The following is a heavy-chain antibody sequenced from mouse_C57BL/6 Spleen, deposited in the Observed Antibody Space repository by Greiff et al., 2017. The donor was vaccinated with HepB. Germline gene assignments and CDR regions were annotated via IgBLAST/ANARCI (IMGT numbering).Heavy chain of an antibody. Sequence: EVQLQQSGPSLVRPSQTLSLTCTVTGFSINSDCYWIWIRQFPGNKLEYTGYTFYIGITYYNPSLESRTYITRDTSKNQFSLKLSSVTTEDTATYYCARGGGDVSSYYAMDYWGQGTSVTFSS. J-gene: IGHJ4*01. CDR3: ARGGGDVSSYYAMDY. V-gene: IGHV3-3*01. D-gene: IGHD2-13*01. CDR1: GFSINSDCY. CDR2: TFYIGIT.